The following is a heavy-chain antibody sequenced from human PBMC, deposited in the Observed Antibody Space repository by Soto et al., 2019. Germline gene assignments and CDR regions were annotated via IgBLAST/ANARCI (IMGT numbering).Heavy chain of an antibody. CDR3: ARARDIVVVVAARGIAHSLRN. Sequence: QVQLVQSGAEVKKPGSSVKVSCKASGGTFSSYAISWVRQAPGQGLEWMGGIIPIFGTANYAQKFQGRVTSTADESTSTAYMELSSLRSEDTAVYYCARARDIVVVVAARGIAHSLRNWGQGTLVTVSS. V-gene: IGHV1-69*01. CDR2: IIPIFGTA. D-gene: IGHD2-15*01. CDR1: GGTFSSYA. J-gene: IGHJ4*02.